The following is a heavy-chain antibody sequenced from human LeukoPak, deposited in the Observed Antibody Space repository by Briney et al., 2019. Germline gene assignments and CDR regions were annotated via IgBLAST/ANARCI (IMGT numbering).Heavy chain of an antibody. CDR2: INHSGST. J-gene: IGHJ6*03. V-gene: IGHV4-34*01. CDR1: GGSISSYY. D-gene: IGHD3-10*01. CDR3: ARHLNYYGSGSYSQARGFLRYYYMDV. Sequence: SETLSLTCTVSGGSISSYYWSWIRQPPGKGLEWIGEINHSGSTNYNPSLKSRVTISVDTSKNQFSLKLSSVTAADTAVYYCARHLNYYGSGSYSQARGFLRYYYMDVWGKGTTVTISS.